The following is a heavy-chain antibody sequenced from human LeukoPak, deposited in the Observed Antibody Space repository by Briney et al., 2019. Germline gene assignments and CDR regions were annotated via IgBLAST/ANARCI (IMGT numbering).Heavy chain of an antibody. CDR1: GFTFSSYA. V-gene: IGHV3-23*01. Sequence: GGSLRLSCAASGFTFSSYAMSWVRQAPGKGLEWVSAISGSGGSTYYADSVKGRFTISRDNSKNTLCLQMNSLRAEDTAVYYCAKSPALSYHYDSSGYSFDYWGQGTLVTVSS. CDR3: AKSPALSYHYDSSGYSFDY. J-gene: IGHJ4*02. D-gene: IGHD3-22*01. CDR2: ISGSGGST.